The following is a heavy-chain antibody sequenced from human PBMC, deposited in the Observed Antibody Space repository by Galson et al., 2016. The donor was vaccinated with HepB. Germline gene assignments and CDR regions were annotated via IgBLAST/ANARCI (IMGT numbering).Heavy chain of an antibody. CDR3: ARDQQHGLLD. V-gene: IGHV3-30*03. CDR1: GFTFSSYG. CDR2: ISYDGSDK. D-gene: IGHD4-17*01. Sequence: SLRLSCAASGFTFSSYGMHWVRQAPGKGLEWVAVISYDGSDKYYADSVKGRFTISRDNSKNTLFLQMNRLRADDTAVYYCARDQQHGLLDWGQGTLVTVSS. J-gene: IGHJ4*02.